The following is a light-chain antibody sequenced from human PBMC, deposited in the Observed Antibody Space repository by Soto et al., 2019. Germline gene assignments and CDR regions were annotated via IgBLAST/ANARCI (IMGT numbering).Light chain of an antibody. CDR1: QSVSNNY. CDR3: QQYGSSPTYN. J-gene: IGKJ2*01. V-gene: IGKV3-20*01. Sequence: EIVLTQSPGTLSLSPGERATLSCRASQSVSNNYVAWYQQKRGQPPTLLIYGASKRASGIPDRFSGSGSGADFTLTVSSLEPEDFAVYYCQQYGSSPTYNFGQGTRL. CDR2: GAS.